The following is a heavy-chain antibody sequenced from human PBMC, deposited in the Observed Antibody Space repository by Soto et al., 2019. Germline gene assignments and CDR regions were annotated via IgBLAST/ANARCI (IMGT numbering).Heavy chain of an antibody. CDR1: GGSVSSGSYY. CDR2: MYYSGST. CDR3: ARTRDFWSGNDAFDI. D-gene: IGHD3-3*01. J-gene: IGHJ3*02. Sequence: SETLSLTCTVSGGSVSSGSYYWSWIRQPPGKGLEWIGYMYYSGSTNYNPSLKSRVTISLDTSKNQFSLKLSSETAADTAVYFCARTRDFWSGNDAFDIWGQGTMVTVSS. V-gene: IGHV4-61*01.